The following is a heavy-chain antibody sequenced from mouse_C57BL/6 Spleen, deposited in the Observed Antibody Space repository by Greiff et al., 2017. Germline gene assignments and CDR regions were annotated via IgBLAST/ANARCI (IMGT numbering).Heavy chain of an antibody. D-gene: IGHD1-1*01. Sequence: DVQLVESGGDLVKPGGSLKLSCAASGFTFSSYGMSWVRQTPDKRLEWVATISSGGSYTYYPDSVKGRFTISRDNAKNTLYLQMSSLKSEDTAMYYCARHHGTVVASPGYFDVWGTGTTVTVSS. CDR3: ARHHGTVVASPGYFDV. CDR1: GFTFSSYG. J-gene: IGHJ1*03. CDR2: ISSGGSYT. V-gene: IGHV5-6*01.